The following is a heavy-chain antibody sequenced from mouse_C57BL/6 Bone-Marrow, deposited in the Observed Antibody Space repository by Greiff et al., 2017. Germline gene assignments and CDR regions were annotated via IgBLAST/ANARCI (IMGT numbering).Heavy chain of an antibody. Sequence: EVQLQESGGGLVKPGGSLKLSCAASGFTFSDYGMHWVRQAPEKGLEWVANISSGSSTIYYADTVKGRFTISRDNAKNTLFLQRTSLRSEDTDMYYCAREYYYGSRDWYFDVWGTGTTVTVSS. CDR2: ISSGSSTI. CDR1: GFTFSDYG. J-gene: IGHJ1*03. D-gene: IGHD1-1*01. V-gene: IGHV5-17*01. CDR3: AREYYYGSRDWYFDV.